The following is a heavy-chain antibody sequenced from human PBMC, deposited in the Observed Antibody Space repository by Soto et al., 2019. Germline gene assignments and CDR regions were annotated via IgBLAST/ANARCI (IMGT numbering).Heavy chain of an antibody. D-gene: IGHD5-12*01. J-gene: IGHJ5*02. V-gene: IGHV3-30*18. Sequence: QVQLVESGGGAVQPGGSLRLSCAASGFTFSSYGMHWVRQAPGKGLEWVAVMSYDGSNEYYADSVKGRFTIYRDNSKNTVYLPMNSLRPEDTAVYYCAKGLIRMEIVATHRLDPWGKGTLVTVSS. CDR2: MSYDGSNE. CDR3: AKGLIRMEIVATHRLDP. CDR1: GFTFSSYG.